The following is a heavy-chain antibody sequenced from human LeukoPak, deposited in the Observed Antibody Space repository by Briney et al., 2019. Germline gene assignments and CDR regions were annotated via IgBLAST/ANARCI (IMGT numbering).Heavy chain of an antibody. CDR2: IYSGGST. CDR3: AKGGSETYSWDDS. Sequence: GGSLRLSCAASGFTVSNNYMNWVRQAPGKGLEWVSGIYSGGSTYYADSVKGRFTISRDNSKNTLYLQMSSLRAEDTAVYYCAKGGSETYSWDDSWGQGTLVTVSS. CDR1: GFTVSNNY. J-gene: IGHJ4*02. V-gene: IGHV3-53*01. D-gene: IGHD3-16*01.